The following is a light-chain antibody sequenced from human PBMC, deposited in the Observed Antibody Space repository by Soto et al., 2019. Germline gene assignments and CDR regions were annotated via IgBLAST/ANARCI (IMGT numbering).Light chain of an antibody. CDR3: QQRSNWPPLT. Sequence: EIVLTQSPATLSLSPGERATISCRASQSVSSYLAWYQQKPGQAPRLLIYDASNRATGIPARFSGSGSGTDFTLTISSLEPADFAVYYCQQRSNWPPLTFGGGTKVEIK. J-gene: IGKJ4*01. CDR2: DAS. CDR1: QSVSSY. V-gene: IGKV3-11*01.